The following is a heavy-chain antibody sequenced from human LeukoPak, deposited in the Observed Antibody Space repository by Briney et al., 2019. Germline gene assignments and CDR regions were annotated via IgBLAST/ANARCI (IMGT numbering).Heavy chain of an antibody. V-gene: IGHV3-23*01. D-gene: IGHD1-26*01. CDR3: ALLKLLYTYPFYFDY. CDR1: GFTSSIYA. J-gene: IGHJ4*02. CDR2: ISASGANT. Sequence: GGSLTLSCPAAGFTSSIYAMGWVRQAPGRRLEWVSTISASGANTYYADSVKGRFTISRDNSKNTLYLQIRSLRAEDTAVYYCALLKLLYTYPFYFDYWGQGTLVTVSS.